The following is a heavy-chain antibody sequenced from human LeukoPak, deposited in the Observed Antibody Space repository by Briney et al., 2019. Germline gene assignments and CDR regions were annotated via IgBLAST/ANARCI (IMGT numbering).Heavy chain of an antibody. D-gene: IGHD2-21*02. Sequence: GASVKVSCKASGYTFSRHAIHWVRQAPGQGLEYMGWINTNTGNPTYAQGLTGRFVFSLDTSVSTAYLQISSLKAEDSAVYYCAREMTVAAIPLGFDPWGQGTLVSVSS. CDR2: INTNTGNP. CDR3: AREMTVAAIPLGFDP. J-gene: IGHJ5*02. CDR1: GYTFSRHA. V-gene: IGHV7-4-1*02.